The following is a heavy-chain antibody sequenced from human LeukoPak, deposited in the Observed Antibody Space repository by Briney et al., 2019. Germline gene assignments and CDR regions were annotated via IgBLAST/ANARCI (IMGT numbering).Heavy chain of an antibody. CDR2: INPNSGGT. CDR3: ARGPRIQLWSGYYCYMDV. CDR1: GYTFTGYY. D-gene: IGHD5-18*01. J-gene: IGHJ6*03. Sequence: ASVKVSCKASGYTFTGYYMHWVRQAPGQGLEWMGWINPNSGGTNYAQELQGRGTMTRDTSISTAYRELSRLRADDTAVYYCARGPRIQLWSGYYCYMDVWGKGTTVTVSS. V-gene: IGHV1-2*02.